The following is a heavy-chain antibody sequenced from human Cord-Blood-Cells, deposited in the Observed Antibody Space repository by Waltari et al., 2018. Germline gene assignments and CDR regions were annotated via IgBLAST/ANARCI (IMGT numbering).Heavy chain of an antibody. CDR2: IVVGSGNT. D-gene: IGHD3-10*01. V-gene: IGHV1-58*01. CDR3: AAVVLWFGELLYYFDY. CDR1: GFTFTSSA. Sequence: QMQLVQSGPEVKKPGTSVKVSCKASGFTFTSSAVQWVRQARGQRLAWIGWIVVGSGNTNYAQKVEERVTMTRDMSTRTAYMGLSSLRSGDTAVYYCAAVVLWFGELLYYFDYWGQGTLVTVSS. J-gene: IGHJ4*02.